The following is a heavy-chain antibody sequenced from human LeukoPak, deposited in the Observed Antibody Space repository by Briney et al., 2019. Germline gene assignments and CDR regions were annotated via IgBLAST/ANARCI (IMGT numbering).Heavy chain of an antibody. CDR3: ARRGSSSRYYYYYMDV. J-gene: IGHJ6*03. Sequence: SETLSLTCTVSGGSISSYYRSWIRQPPGKGLEWIGYIYTSGSTNYNPSLKSRVTISVGTSKNQFSLKLSSVTAADTAVYYCARRGSSSRYYYYYMDVWGKGTTVTVSS. CDR1: GGSISSYY. CDR2: IYTSGST. D-gene: IGHD6-6*01. V-gene: IGHV4-4*09.